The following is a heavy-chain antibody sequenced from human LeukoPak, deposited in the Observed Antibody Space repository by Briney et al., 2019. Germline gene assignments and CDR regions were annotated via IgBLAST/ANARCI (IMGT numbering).Heavy chain of an antibody. CDR2: ISGSGGST. CDR1: GFTFSSYA. Sequence: GGSLRLSCAASGFTFSSYAMSWARQAPGKGLEWVSAISGSGGSTYYADSVKGRFTISRDNSKNTLYLQMNSLRAEDTAVYYCAKLGIVVVVAATTWLDPWGQGTLVTVSS. D-gene: IGHD2-15*01. V-gene: IGHV3-23*01. J-gene: IGHJ5*02. CDR3: AKLGIVVVVAATTWLDP.